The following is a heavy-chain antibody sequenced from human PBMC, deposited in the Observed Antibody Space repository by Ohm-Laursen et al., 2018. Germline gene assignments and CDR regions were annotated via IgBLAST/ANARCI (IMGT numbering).Heavy chain of an antibody. CDR1: GFTFSSHA. CDR2: ISGDGTYT. Sequence: SLRLSCTASGFTFSSHAMHWVRQAPGKGLEYVSGISGDGTYTFYADSVKGRFTISRDHSKNTLYLQMGSLRPEDTAIYSCAGSPNLGGRSALSFWGQGTLVTVSS. V-gene: IGHV3-64*02. D-gene: IGHD2-15*01. CDR3: AGSPNLGGRSALSF. J-gene: IGHJ4*02.